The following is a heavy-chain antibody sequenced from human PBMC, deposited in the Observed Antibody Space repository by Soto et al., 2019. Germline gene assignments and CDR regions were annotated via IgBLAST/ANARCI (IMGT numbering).Heavy chain of an antibody. CDR1: GFTLGTYG. CDR2: ISNDGGDK. V-gene: IGHV3-30*18. J-gene: IGHJ3*02. D-gene: IGHD3-22*01. CDR3: AKEFFDSSGFYPSLDALDI. Sequence: QVQLAESGGGVVQPGRSLTITCAASGFTLGTYGMHWVRQAPGKGLEWVAVISNDGGDKYYSDSVMGRFTISRDNSKSTLFLQMNSLRVEDTAVDFCAKEFFDSSGFYPSLDALDIWGQGTLVTGSS.